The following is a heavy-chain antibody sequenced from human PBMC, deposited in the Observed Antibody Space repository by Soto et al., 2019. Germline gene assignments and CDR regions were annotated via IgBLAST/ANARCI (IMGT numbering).Heavy chain of an antibody. CDR3: ARDQTGRGYSYGLDY. CDR1: GFTVSSNY. J-gene: IGHJ4*02. Sequence: GGSLRLSCVASGFTVSSNYMSWVRQAPGKGLEWVSVIYSGGSTYYADSVKGRFTISRDNSKNTLYLQMNSLRAEDTAVYYCARDQTGRGYSYGLDYWGQGTLVTVSS. CDR2: IYSGGST. V-gene: IGHV3-53*01. D-gene: IGHD5-18*01.